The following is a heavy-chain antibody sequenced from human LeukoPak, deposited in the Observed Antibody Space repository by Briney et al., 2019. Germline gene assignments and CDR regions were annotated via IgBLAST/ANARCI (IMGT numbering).Heavy chain of an antibody. V-gene: IGHV4-4*07. CDR1: GXSIRSYY. J-gene: IGHJ4*02. CDR3: ARGSRRLADFHY. CDR2: ISTSGST. D-gene: IGHD6-19*01. Sequence: SETLSLTCTVSGXSIRSYYWSWIRQPAGKGLEWIGRISTSGSTNYNPSLKSRVTMSVDTSKNQFSLKLSSVTAADTAVYYCARGSRRLADFHYWGQGTLVTVSS.